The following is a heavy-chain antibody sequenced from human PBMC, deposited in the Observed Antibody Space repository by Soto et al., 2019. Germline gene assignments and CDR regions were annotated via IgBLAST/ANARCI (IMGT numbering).Heavy chain of an antibody. D-gene: IGHD2-15*01. V-gene: IGHV3-30*18. CDR2: ISYDGSNK. Sequence: QVQLVESGGGVVQPGRSLRLSCAASEFTFNNYGMHWVRQAPGKGLEWVAVISYDGSNKYYADSVKGRFTISRDNSKNTLYLQMNSLKAEDTAVYNCAKAARTDSVRYGMDVWGQGTTVTVSS. CDR3: AKAARTDSVRYGMDV. CDR1: EFTFNNYG. J-gene: IGHJ6*02.